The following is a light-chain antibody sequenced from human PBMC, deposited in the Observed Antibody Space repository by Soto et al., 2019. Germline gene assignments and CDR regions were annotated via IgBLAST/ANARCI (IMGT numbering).Light chain of an antibody. J-gene: IGLJ3*02. Sequence: QSVLTQPPSASGTPGQRVTISCSGSSSNIGSNYVYWYQQLPGTAPKLLIYSINQRPSGVPDRFSGSKSGTSASLAISGLRSEDEADYYCAAWDDSLSGLFGGGTKLTVL. CDR2: SIN. CDR3: AAWDDSLSGL. CDR1: SSNIGSNY. V-gene: IGLV1-47*02.